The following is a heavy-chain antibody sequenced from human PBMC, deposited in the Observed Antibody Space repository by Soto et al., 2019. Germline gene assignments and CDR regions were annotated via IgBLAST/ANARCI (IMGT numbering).Heavy chain of an antibody. V-gene: IGHV3-48*02. CDR3: ASSDNWYYSPPA. D-gene: IGHD1-7*01. CDR1: GFTFSSYS. J-gene: IGHJ4*02. CDR2: ISSSSSTI. Sequence: GGSLRLSCAASGFTFSSYSMNWVRQAPGKGLEWVSYISSSSSTIYYADSVKGRFTISRDNAKNSLYLQMNSLRDEDTAVYYCASSDNWYYSPPAWGQGTLVTVSS.